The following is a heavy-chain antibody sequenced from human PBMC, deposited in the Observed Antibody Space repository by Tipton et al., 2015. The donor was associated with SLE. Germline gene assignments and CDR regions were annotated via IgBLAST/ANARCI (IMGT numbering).Heavy chain of an antibody. D-gene: IGHD3-9*01. CDR1: GGSISSGSDY. CDR3: ARGLGFDWFNY. J-gene: IGHJ4*02. Sequence: TLSLTCTVSGGSISSGSDYWSWIRQPAGKGLEWIGRIYARGGTNYNPSLKSRVTISVDTSKNQFSLKLTSVTAADTAVYYCARGLGFDWFNYWGQGTLVTVSS. CDR2: IYARGGT. V-gene: IGHV4-61*02.